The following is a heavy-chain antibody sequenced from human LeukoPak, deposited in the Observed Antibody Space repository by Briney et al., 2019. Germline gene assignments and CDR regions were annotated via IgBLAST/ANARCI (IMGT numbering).Heavy chain of an antibody. Sequence: SQTLSLTRTVSGDSISSGDYYWSWIRQPAGKGLEWIGRISSSGSTNYNPSLKSRVTISVDTSKNQFSLKLSSVTAADTAVYFCARGPYSYDSSGAFDIWGQGTMVTVSS. D-gene: IGHD3-22*01. CDR3: ARGPYSYDSSGAFDI. CDR1: GDSISSGDYY. J-gene: IGHJ3*02. V-gene: IGHV4-61*02. CDR2: ISSSGST.